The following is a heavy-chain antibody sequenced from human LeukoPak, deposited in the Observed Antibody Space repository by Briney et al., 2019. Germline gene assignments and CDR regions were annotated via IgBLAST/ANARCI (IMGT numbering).Heavy chain of an antibody. D-gene: IGHD6-6*01. Sequence: QTGGSLRLSCAASGFTFSSYAMSWVRQAPGKGLEWVSAISGSGGSTYYADSVKGRFTISRDNSKNTLYLQMNSLRAEDTAVYYCAKDPKLYSSSSGAFDIWGQGTMVTVSS. CDR1: GFTFSSYA. CDR2: ISGSGGST. V-gene: IGHV3-23*01. CDR3: AKDPKLYSSSSGAFDI. J-gene: IGHJ3*02.